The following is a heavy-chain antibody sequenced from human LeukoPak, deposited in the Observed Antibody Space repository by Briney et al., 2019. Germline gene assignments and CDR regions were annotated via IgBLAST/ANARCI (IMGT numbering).Heavy chain of an antibody. J-gene: IGHJ4*02. D-gene: IGHD1-1*01. CDR3: ARDLRRGTFDY. CDR2: IWYDGSNK. V-gene: IGHV3-33*01. CDR1: GFTFSSYG. Sequence: GRSLRLSCAASGFTFSSYGMHWVRQAPGKGLEWVAVIWYDGSNKYYADSVKGRFTISRDNSKNTLYLQMNSQRAEDTAVYYCARDLRRGTFDYWGQGTLVTVSS.